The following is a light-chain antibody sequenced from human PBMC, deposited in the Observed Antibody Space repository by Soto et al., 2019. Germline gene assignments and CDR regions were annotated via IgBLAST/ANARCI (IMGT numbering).Light chain of an antibody. J-gene: IGKJ1*01. Sequence: EIVLTQSPGTLSFSPGERATLSCRASQSVRNNYLAWYQQRPGQAPRLLIYAASSRATGIPDRFSGSGSGKDFTLTISRLEPEDFAVYYCQQYGTSPRTFGQGTKVEIX. V-gene: IGKV3-20*01. CDR3: QQYGTSPRT. CDR2: AAS. CDR1: QSVRNNY.